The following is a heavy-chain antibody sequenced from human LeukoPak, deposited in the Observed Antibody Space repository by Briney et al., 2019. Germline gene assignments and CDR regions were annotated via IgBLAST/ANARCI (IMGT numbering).Heavy chain of an antibody. V-gene: IGHV4-31*03. CDR3: ARENDYGGNSIGY. Sequence: PSQTLSLTCTVSGGSISSGGYYWSWIRQHPGKGLEWIGYIYYSGSTYYNPSLKSRVTISVDTSKNQFSLKLSSVTAADTAVYYCARENDYGGNSIGYWGQGTLVTVSS. CDR1: GGSISSGGYY. J-gene: IGHJ4*02. D-gene: IGHD4-23*01. CDR2: IYYSGST.